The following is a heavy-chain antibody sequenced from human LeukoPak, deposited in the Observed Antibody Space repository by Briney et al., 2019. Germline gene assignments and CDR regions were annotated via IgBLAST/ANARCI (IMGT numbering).Heavy chain of an antibody. CDR3: ARGVVVIAYFDY. CDR1: GFTFSSYA. V-gene: IGHV3-30-3*01. D-gene: IGHD2-21*01. J-gene: IGHJ4*02. Sequence: GGSLRLSCAASGFTFSSYAMHWVRQAPGKGLEWVAVISYDGSNKYYADSVKGRFTISRDNSKNTLYLQMNSLRAEDTAVYYCARGVVVIAYFDYWGQGTLVTVSS. CDR2: ISYDGSNK.